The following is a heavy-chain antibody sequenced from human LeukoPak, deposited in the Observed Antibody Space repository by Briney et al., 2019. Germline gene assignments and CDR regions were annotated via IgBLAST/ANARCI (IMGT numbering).Heavy chain of an antibody. V-gene: IGHV3-23*01. CDR3: AKGASGSYRGGYFDY. J-gene: IGHJ4*02. CDR2: ISGSGGST. D-gene: IGHD1-26*01. CDR1: GFTFSSYG. Sequence: PGGSLRLSCAASGFTFSSYGMHWVRQAPGKGLEWVSAISGSGGSTYYADSVKGRFTISRDNSKNTLYLQMNSLRAEDTAVYYCAKGASGSYRGGYFDYWGQGTLVTVSS.